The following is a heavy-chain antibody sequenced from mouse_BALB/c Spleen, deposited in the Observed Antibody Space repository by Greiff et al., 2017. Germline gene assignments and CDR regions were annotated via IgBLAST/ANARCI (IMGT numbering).Heavy chain of an antibody. CDR2: ISSGGGST. J-gene: IGHJ3*01. CDR1: GFAFSSYD. CDR3: ARHQGDYDWFAY. D-gene: IGHD2-4*01. V-gene: IGHV5-12-1*01. Sequence: EVMLVESGGGLVKPGGSLKLSCAASGFAFSSYDMSWVRQTPEKRLEWVAYISSGGGSTYYPDTVKGRFTISRDNAKNTLYLQMSSLKSEDTAMYYCARHQGDYDWFAYWGQGTLVTVSA.